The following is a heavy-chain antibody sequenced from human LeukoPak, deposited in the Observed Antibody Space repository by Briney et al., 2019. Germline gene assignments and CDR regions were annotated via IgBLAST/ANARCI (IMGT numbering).Heavy chain of an antibody. CDR3: ASSGGLK. Sequence: PGGSLRLSCAASGFIFSSYGMNWVRQAPGKGLEWVSFISGSSTTIYYADSVKGRFTISRDNAKNSLYLQMNSQRAEDTAVYYCASSGGLKWGQGTLVTVSS. D-gene: IGHD2-15*01. J-gene: IGHJ4*02. CDR1: GFIFSSYG. V-gene: IGHV3-48*01. CDR2: ISGSSTTI.